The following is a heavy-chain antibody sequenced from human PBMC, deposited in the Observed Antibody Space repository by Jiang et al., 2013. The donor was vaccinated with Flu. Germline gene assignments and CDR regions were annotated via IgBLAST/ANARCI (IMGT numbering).Heavy chain of an antibody. D-gene: IGHD1-26*01. CDR3: ARVGGSYYDFDFDY. V-gene: IGHV3-30-3*01. J-gene: IGHJ4*02. Sequence: QLVESGGGVVQPGRSLRLSCAASGFTFSSYAMHWVRQAPGKGLEWVAVISYDGSNKYYADSVKGRFTISRDNSKNTLYLQMNSLRAEDTAVYYCARVGGSYYDFDFDYWGQGTLVTVSS. CDR1: GFTFSSYA. CDR2: ISYDGSNK.